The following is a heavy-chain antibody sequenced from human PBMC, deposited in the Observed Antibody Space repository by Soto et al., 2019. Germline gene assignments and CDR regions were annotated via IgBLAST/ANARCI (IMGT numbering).Heavy chain of an antibody. CDR3: AALPPRIVVVVLPIPS. Sequence: QVQLQQSGPRLARPSGTLSLTCVVSGGSISSTNWWTWVRQTPGKGLEWIGEVYHTGSTNYNPALKSRVTVSLDKSNNQLSLNLKSVIAADTALYYCAALPPRIVVVVLPIPSWGQGTLVTVSS. J-gene: IGHJ4*02. D-gene: IGHD2-15*01. V-gene: IGHV4-4*02. CDR2: VYHTGST. CDR1: GGSISSTNW.